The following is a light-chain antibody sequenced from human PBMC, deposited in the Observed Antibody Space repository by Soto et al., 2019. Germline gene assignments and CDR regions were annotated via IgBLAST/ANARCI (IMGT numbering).Light chain of an antibody. CDR1: SCNIGNNY. V-gene: IGLV1-51*01. CDR2: DNN. Sequence: SVLTQPPSVSAAPGHKVTISCSGSSCNIGNNYVSWYQQLPGTAPKLLIYDNNKRPSGIPDRFSGSKSGTSATLGITGLQTGDEADYYCGTWDSSLSALVFGTGTKVTVL. CDR3: GTWDSSLSALV. J-gene: IGLJ1*01.